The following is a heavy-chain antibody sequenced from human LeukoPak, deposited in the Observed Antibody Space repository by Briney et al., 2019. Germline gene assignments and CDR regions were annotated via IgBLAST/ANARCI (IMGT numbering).Heavy chain of an antibody. CDR3: AKSARTGTSTFDY. D-gene: IGHD1-1*01. J-gene: IGHJ4*02. CDR1: GFTFSSYA. V-gene: IGHV3-23*01. Sequence: GGSLRLSCAVSGFTFSSYAMSWVRQAPGKGLEWVSAIRGSGSSTYYADSVKGRFTISRDNSKNTLYLQMNSLRAEDTAVYYCAKSARTGTSTFDYWGQGTLVTVSS. CDR2: IRGSGSST.